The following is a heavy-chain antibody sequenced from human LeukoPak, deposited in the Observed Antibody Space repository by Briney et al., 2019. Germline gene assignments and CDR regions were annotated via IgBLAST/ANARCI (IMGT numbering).Heavy chain of an antibody. CDR2: ISYDGSNK. D-gene: IGHD3-3*01. V-gene: IGHV3-30-3*01. CDR1: GFTFSSYA. Sequence: GGSLRLSCAASGFTFSSYAVHWVRQAPGKGLEWVAVISYDGSNKYYADSVKGRFTISRDNSKNTLYLQMNSLRAEDTAVYYCARAQDFWSGYTDYWGQGTLVTVSS. J-gene: IGHJ4*02. CDR3: ARAQDFWSGYTDY.